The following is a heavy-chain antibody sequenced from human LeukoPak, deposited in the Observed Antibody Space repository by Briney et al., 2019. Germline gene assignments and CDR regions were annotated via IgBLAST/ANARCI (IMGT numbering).Heavy chain of an antibody. J-gene: IGHJ4*02. CDR1: GGTFSSYA. V-gene: IGHV1-69*04. D-gene: IGHD2-15*01. CDR3: AREASADRYCSGGSCYPGGY. Sequence: SVKVSCKASGGTFSSYAISWVRQAPGQGLEWMGRIIPILGIANYAQKFQGRVTITADKSTSTAYMELSSLRSEDTAVYYCAREASADRYCSGGSCYPGGYWGQGTLVTASS. CDR2: IIPILGIA.